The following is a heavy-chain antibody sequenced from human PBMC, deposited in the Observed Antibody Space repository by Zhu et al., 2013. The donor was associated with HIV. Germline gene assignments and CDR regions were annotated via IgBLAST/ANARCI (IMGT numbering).Heavy chain of an antibody. Sequence: QVQLQEPGSGLVKPSQTLSLTCTVSGGSISSGGYYWSWIRHLPGKGLEWIGYIIYNGTTLHHPSLKSRLTMSIDLSKNQFSLKLSSVTAADTAVYYCARDSSVKGTFLPDHWGPGTPVIVSS. J-gene: IGHJ4*02. V-gene: IGHV4-31*03. D-gene: IGHD4-17*01. CDR3: ARDSSVKGTFLPDH. CDR1: GGSISSGGYY. CDR2: IIYNGTT.